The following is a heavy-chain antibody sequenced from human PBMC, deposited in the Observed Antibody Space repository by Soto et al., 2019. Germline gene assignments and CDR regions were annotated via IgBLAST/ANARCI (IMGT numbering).Heavy chain of an antibody. D-gene: IGHD2-2*01. CDR3: ARGSVVSAGEPSCLDV. Sequence: GPSVKVSCKASGYTLSAYYLHWVRQAPGQRPEWMGWIRPDSGGTKYSPEFQGRVTMTTDTSINTAYMELSSLRSDDTSVYYCARGSVVSAGEPSCLDVWGQGTTVTVSS. V-gene: IGHV1-2*02. CDR2: IRPDSGGT. J-gene: IGHJ6*02. CDR1: GYTLSAYY.